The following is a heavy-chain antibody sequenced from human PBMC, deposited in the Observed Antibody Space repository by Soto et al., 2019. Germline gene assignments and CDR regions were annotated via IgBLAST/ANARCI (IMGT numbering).Heavy chain of an antibody. CDR3: ARVGSINWFHP. V-gene: IGHV4-31*03. D-gene: IGHD6-6*01. CDR1: GGSISSGGYY. Sequence: QVQLQESGPGLVKPSQTLSLTCTVSGGSISSGGYYWSWIRQHPGKGLEWIGYIYYSGSTYYNPSLKSRVTTQVDSSKDQFSLKLRSATAEDTAKYYCARVGSINWFHPWGPGTLITVSS. CDR2: IYYSGST. J-gene: IGHJ5*02.